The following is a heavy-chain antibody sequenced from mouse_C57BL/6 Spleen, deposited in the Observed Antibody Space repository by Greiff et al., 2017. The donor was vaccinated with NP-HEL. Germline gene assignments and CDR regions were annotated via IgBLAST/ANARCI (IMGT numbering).Heavy chain of an antibody. CDR3: AKYYFGSSYDYYAMDY. J-gene: IGHJ4*01. CDR2: IGPGSGST. Sequence: VKLVESGAELVKPGASVKISCKASGYTFTDYYINWVKQRPGQGLEWIGKIGPGSGSTYYNEKFKGKATLTADKSSSTAYMQLSSLTSEDSAVYFCAKYYFGSSYDYYAMDYWGQGTSVTVSS. D-gene: IGHD1-1*01. V-gene: IGHV1-77*01. CDR1: GYTFTDYY.